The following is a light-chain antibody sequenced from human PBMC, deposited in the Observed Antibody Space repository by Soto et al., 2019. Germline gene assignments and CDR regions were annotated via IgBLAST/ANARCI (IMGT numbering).Light chain of an antibody. CDR2: EGS. V-gene: IGLV2-23*01. CDR1: SNDVGSYNL. Sequence: QSALTQPASVSGSPGRSITISCTGTSNDVGSYNLVSWYQHHPGKAPKLMIFEGSKRPSGVSNRFSGSKSGNTASLTISGLQAEDEADFYCCSYAVSNYYVFGTGTKVTVL. CDR3: CSYAVSNYYV. J-gene: IGLJ1*01.